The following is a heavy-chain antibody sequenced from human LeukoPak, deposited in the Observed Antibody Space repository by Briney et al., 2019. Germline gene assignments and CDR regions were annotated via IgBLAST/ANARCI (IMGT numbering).Heavy chain of an antibody. CDR2: IYYSGST. Sequence: PSETLSLTCTVSGGSISSSSYYWGWIRQPPGKGLEWIGSIYYSGSTYYNPSLKSRVTISVDTSKNQFSLKLSSVTAADTAVYYCARAACGVDGELLFDAFGIWGQGTMVTVSS. CDR3: ARAACGVDGELLFDAFGI. V-gene: IGHV4-39*01. CDR1: GGSISSSSYY. D-gene: IGHD3-10*01. J-gene: IGHJ3*02.